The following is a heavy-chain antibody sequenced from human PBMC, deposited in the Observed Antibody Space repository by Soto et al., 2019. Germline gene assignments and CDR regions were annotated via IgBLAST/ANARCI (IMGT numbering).Heavy chain of an antibody. D-gene: IGHD6-19*01. CDR3: ARDYSGASTFDY. CDR1: GASISSYY. CDR2: IYYSGGT. J-gene: IGHJ4*02. Sequence: SETLSLTCTVSGASISSYYWTWTRQPPGKGLEWIGYIYYSGGTNYNPSLKSRVTISIDTSKNQFSLKLSSVTAADTAVYYCARDYSGASTFDYWGQGTMVTVYS. V-gene: IGHV4-59*01.